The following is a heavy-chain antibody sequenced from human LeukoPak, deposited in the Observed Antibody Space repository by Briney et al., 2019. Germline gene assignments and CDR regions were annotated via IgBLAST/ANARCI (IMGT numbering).Heavy chain of an antibody. CDR1: GGSISSGSYY. CDR2: IYTSGST. D-gene: IGHD3-10*01. CDR3: ARGGSGSRPFDY. V-gene: IGHV4-61*02. J-gene: IGHJ4*02. Sequence: SETLSLTCTVSGGSISSGSYYWSWIRQPAGKGLEWIGRIYTSGSTNYNPSLKSRVTMSVDTSKNQFSLMLNSVTAADTAVYYCARGGSGSRPFDYWGQGTLVTVSS.